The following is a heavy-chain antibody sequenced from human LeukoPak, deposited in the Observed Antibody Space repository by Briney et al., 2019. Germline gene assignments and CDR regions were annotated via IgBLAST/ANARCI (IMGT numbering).Heavy chain of an antibody. Sequence: GGSLRLSCAASGFTVDSNYLSWVRQAPGKGLEWVSTIYTGGNTYYAAPVKGRFTISRDFSKNTVFLHMNSLRAEDTAMYYCARGDDSGYYDYFDYWGQGALVTVSS. D-gene: IGHD3-22*01. CDR2: IYTGGNT. J-gene: IGHJ4*02. CDR1: GFTVDSNY. CDR3: ARGDDSGYYDYFDY. V-gene: IGHV3-53*01.